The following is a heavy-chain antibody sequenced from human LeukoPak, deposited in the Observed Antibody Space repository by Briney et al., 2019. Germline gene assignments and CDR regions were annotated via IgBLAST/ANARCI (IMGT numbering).Heavy chain of an antibody. V-gene: IGHV1-2*02. J-gene: IGHJ4*02. CDR3: ARGGYYDFWSGYYPLYYFDY. Sequence: ASVKVSCKASGYTFTGYYMHWVRQAPGQRLEWMGWINPNSGGTNYAQKFQGRVTMTRDTSISTAYMELSRLRSDDTAVYYCARGGYYDFWSGYYPLYYFDYWGQGTLVTVSS. CDR2: INPNSGGT. D-gene: IGHD3-3*01. CDR1: GYTFTGYY.